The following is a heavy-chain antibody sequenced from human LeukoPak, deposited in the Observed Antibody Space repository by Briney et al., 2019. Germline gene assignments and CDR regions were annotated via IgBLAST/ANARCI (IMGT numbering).Heavy chain of an antibody. CDR2: INPNSGGT. J-gene: IGHJ4*02. CDR1: GYSFISFG. Sequence: ASVKVSCKASGYSFISFGITWVRQAPGQGLEWMGWINPNSGGTNYAQKFQGRVTMTRDTSISTAYMELSSLRSEDTAVYYCAGGRTDIVVVPATLRNYYFDYWGQGTLVTVSS. V-gene: IGHV1-2*02. CDR3: AGGRTDIVVVPATLRNYYFDY. D-gene: IGHD2-2*01.